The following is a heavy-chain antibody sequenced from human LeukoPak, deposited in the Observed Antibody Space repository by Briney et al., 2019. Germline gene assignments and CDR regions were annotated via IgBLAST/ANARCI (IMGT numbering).Heavy chain of an antibody. CDR3: ARRGRSSSNFDF. Sequence: GESLKISCKGSGYTFTSYWIAWVRQMPGKGLEWMGIIYPGDSDTRYSPSFQGQVTISADKSISTVYLQWSSLKASDTAIYYCARRGRSSSNFDFWGQGTLVTVSS. V-gene: IGHV5-51*01. J-gene: IGHJ4*02. D-gene: IGHD6-6*01. CDR1: GYTFTSYW. CDR2: IYPGDSDT.